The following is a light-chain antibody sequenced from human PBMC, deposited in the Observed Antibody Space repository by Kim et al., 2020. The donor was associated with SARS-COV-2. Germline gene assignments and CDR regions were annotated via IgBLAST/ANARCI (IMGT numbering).Light chain of an antibody. V-gene: IGLV3-27*01. CDR2: KDS. CDR1: VLAKKY. CDR3: YSAADNNLVV. J-gene: IGLJ2*01. Sequence: VAPGQTARITCSGDVLAKKYARWFQQQPGQAPVLVIYKDSERPSGIPERFSGSSSGTTVTLTISGAQVEDEADYYCYSAADNNLVVFGGGTQLTVL.